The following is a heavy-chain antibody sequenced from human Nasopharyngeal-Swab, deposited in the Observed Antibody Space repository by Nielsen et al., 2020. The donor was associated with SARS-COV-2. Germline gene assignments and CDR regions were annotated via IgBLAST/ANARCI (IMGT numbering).Heavy chain of an antibody. CDR1: GWIFSRFE. CDR2: SNRSGSPI. CDR3: ARASRAIY. Sequence: VCPGWIFSRFEMNGVRQAPGKGREGVSYSNRSGSPIYYADAVKGRFNISRDNAKNSLYLQMNSLRAEDTAVYYCARASRAIYWGQGILVTVSS. D-gene: IGHD2-21*01. J-gene: IGHJ4*02. V-gene: IGHV3-48*03.